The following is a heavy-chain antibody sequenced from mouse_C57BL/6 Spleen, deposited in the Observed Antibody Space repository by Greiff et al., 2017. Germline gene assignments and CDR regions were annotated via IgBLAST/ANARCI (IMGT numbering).Heavy chain of an antibody. D-gene: IGHD2-5*01. CDR3: ARGRDYRNYFWFAY. V-gene: IGHV1-77*01. Sequence: VKLMESGAELVKPGASVKISCKASGYTFTDYYINWVKQRPGQGLEWIGKIGPGRGSTYYNEKFKGKATLTADKSYSPAYMQLSSLTAEDSAGYFCARGRDYRNYFWFAYWGQGTLVTVSA. CDR1: GYTFTDYY. J-gene: IGHJ3*01. CDR2: IGPGRGST.